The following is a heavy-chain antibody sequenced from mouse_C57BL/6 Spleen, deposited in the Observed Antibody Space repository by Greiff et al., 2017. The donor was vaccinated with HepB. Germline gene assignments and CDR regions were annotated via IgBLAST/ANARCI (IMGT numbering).Heavy chain of an antibody. CDR2: ISDGGSYT. CDR3: ARDPLYYYGSSYVDY. D-gene: IGHD1-1*01. Sequence: EVQLVESGGGLVKPGGSLKLSCAASGFTFSSYAMSWVRQTPEKRLEWVATISDGGSYTYYPDNVKGRFTISRDNAKKNLYLQMSHLKSEDTAMYYCARDPLYYYGSSYVDYWGQGTSVTVSS. V-gene: IGHV5-4*01. J-gene: IGHJ4*01. CDR1: GFTFSSYA.